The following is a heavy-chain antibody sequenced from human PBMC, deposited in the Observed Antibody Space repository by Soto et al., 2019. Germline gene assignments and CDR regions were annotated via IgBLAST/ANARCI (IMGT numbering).Heavy chain of an antibody. J-gene: IGHJ6*02. CDR3: ARDYYGMDG. V-gene: IGHV4-30-2*06. CDR1: GGSISSVGYS. CDR2: TYQSGSA. Sequence: SETLSLTCTVSGGSISSVGYSWTWIRQSPGKGLEWIGYTYQSGSAYYNPSLKSRVTISVDRSKNQFSLNLTSVTAADTAVYYGARDYYGMDGSGQRTTVTVSS.